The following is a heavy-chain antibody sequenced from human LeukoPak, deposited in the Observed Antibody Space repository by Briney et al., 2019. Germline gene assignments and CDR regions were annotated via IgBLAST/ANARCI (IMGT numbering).Heavy chain of an antibody. D-gene: IGHD3-16*01. J-gene: IGHJ4*02. CDR1: LYRFTRYY. CDR2: ISPNNGDS. CDR3: ARALQREPYVWGSYADY. V-gene: IGHV1-2*02. Sequence: GASVKVSCKSSLYRFTRYYINWVRQAPCQGLEGMGWISPNNGDSNHAQKFQGRVTMTRDMSITTVYMELSGLTSDDTAVYYCARALQREPYVWGSYADYWGQGTLVAVSS.